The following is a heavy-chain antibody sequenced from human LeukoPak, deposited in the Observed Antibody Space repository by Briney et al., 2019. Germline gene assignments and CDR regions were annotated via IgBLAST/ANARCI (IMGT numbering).Heavy chain of an antibody. Sequence: PGGSLRPSCAASGFTFSSYWMSWVRQTPGKGLEWVASIKQDGTEKHYVDSVKGRFTISKDNAKNSLYLQMNSLRAEDTAVYYCAREDHSNYEYWGQGTLVTVSS. J-gene: IGHJ4*02. CDR3: AREDHSNYEY. V-gene: IGHV3-7*03. D-gene: IGHD4-11*01. CDR1: GFTFSSYW. CDR2: IKQDGTEK.